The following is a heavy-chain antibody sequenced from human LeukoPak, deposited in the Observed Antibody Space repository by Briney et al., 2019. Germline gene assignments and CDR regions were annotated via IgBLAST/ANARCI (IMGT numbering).Heavy chain of an antibody. Sequence: ASVKVSCKASGYTFTGYYMHWVRQAPGQGLEWMGWINPNSGGTNYAQKFQGWVTMTRDTSISTAYMELSRLRSDDTAVYYCAREDGMGATGSFDYWGQGTLVTVSS. V-gene: IGHV1-2*04. CDR3: AREDGMGATGSFDY. CDR1: GYTFTGYY. D-gene: IGHD1-26*01. CDR2: INPNSGGT. J-gene: IGHJ4*02.